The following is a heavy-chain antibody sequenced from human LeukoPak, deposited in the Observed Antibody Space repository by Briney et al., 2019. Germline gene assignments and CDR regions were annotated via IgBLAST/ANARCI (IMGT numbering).Heavy chain of an antibody. D-gene: IGHD3-3*01. Sequence: SETLSLTCAVYGGSFSGYYWSWIRQPPGKGLEWIGEINHSGSTNYNPSLKSRVTISVDTSKNQFSLKPSSVTAADTAVYYCARERLYTIFGVVIEMRAFDIWGQGTMVTVSS. CDR1: GGSFSGYY. J-gene: IGHJ3*02. CDR2: INHSGST. CDR3: ARERLYTIFGVVIEMRAFDI. V-gene: IGHV4-34*01.